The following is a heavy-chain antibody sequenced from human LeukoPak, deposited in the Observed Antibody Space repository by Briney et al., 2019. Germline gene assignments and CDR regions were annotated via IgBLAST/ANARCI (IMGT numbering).Heavy chain of an antibody. V-gene: IGHV3-53*01. D-gene: IGHD6-19*01. Sequence: SVIYSGGSTYYADSVKGRFTISRDNSKNTLYLQMNSLRAEDTAVYYCARRDSSGWYYLDYWGQGTLVTV. CDR2: IYSGGST. CDR3: ARRDSSGWYYLDY. J-gene: IGHJ4*02.